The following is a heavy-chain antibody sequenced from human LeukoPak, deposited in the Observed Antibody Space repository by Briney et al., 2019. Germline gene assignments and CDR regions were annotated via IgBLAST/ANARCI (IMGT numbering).Heavy chain of an antibody. Sequence: PGRSLRLSCAASGFTFSSYAMHWVRQAPGKGLEWVAVISYDGSNKYYADSVKGRFTVSRDNGKNTLYLQMNSLRAEDTGVYFCARGYYTEYFEHWGQGTLVTVSS. CDR1: GFTFSSYA. D-gene: IGHD2-8*01. CDR3: ARGYYTEYFEH. V-gene: IGHV3-30-3*01. J-gene: IGHJ1*01. CDR2: ISYDGSNK.